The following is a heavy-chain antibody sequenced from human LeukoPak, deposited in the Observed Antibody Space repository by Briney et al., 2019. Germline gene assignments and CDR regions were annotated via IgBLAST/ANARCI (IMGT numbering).Heavy chain of an antibody. D-gene: IGHD2/OR15-2a*01. CDR2: ISPVSSYT. V-gene: IGHV3-21*01. Sequence: GSLRLSCLASGFSFNSYTMNWVREAPGKGLEWVSTISPVSSYTWYAESVKGRFTISRDNPKNSLYLQMDSLRAEDTAVHYCVRDVSRRIGMDVWGQGTTVTVSS. CDR1: GFSFNSYT. CDR3: VRDVSRRIGMDV. J-gene: IGHJ6*02.